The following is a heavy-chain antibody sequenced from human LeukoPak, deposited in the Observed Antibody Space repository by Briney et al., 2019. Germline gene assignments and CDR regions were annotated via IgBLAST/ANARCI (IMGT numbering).Heavy chain of an antibody. V-gene: IGHV3-64*01. CDR1: GSTFSSYA. CDR3: ARGFPSPDKRPC. D-gene: IGHD3-10*01. J-gene: IGHJ4*02. Sequence: PGGSLRLSCAASGSTFSSYAMHWVRQAPGKGLEYVSAISSNGGSTYYANSVKGRFTISRDNSKNTLYLQVGSLRAEDMAVYYCARGFPSPDKRPCWGQGTLVTVSS. CDR2: ISSNGGST.